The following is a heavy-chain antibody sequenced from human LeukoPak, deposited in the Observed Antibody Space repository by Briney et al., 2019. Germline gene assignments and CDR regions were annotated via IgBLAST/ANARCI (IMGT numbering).Heavy chain of an antibody. D-gene: IGHD2-2*01. Sequence: PGGSLRLSCAASGFTFSSYAMSWVRQAPGKGLEWVSAISGSGGSTYYADSVKGRFTISRDNSKNTLYLQMNSLRAEDTAVYHCAKRGCSSTSCYAGVPDYWGQGTLVTVSS. CDR1: GFTFSSYA. CDR3: AKRGCSSTSCYAGVPDY. V-gene: IGHV3-23*01. J-gene: IGHJ4*02. CDR2: ISGSGGST.